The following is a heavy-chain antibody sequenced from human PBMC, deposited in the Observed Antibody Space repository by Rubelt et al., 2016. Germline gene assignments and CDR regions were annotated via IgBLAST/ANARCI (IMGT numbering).Heavy chain of an antibody. CDR1: GGSFSGYY. V-gene: IGHV4-34*01. Sequence: QVQLQLWGAGLLKPSETLSLTCAVYGGSFSGYYWSWIRQAPGKGLEWIGEINHSGTTNNNPSLKSRVTTSVDKSKNQVSLKLRSVTDADTAVYYCARRGFRRPDYYPLEYWGQGALVTVSS. CDR2: INHSGTT. J-gene: IGHJ4*02. CDR3: ARRGFRRPDYYPLEY. D-gene: IGHD1-26*01.